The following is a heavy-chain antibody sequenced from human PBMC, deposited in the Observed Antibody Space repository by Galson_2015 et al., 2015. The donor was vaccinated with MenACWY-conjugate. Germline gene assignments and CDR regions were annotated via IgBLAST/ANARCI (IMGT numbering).Heavy chain of an antibody. Sequence: SLRLSCAASGFTFSSYAMHWVRQAPGKGLEWVAVISYDGSNKYYADSVKGRFTISRDNSKNTLYLQMNSLRAEDTAVYYCARRGEDYGSGSYYTDDYWGQGTLVTVSS. D-gene: IGHD3-10*01. CDR3: ARRGEDYGSGSYYTDDY. CDR2: ISYDGSNK. J-gene: IGHJ4*02. V-gene: IGHV3-30*04. CDR1: GFTFSSYA.